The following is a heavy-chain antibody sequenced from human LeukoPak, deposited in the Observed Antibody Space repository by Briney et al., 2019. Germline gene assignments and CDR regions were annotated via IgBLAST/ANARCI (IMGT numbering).Heavy chain of an antibody. V-gene: IGHV4-4*07. CDR3: ALRPRYCSGGSCYSMTNFDY. Sequence: SETLSLTCTVSGGSISSYYWSWIRQPAGKGLEWIGRIYTSGSTNYNPSLKSRVTISVDTSKNQFSLKLSSVTAADTAVYYCALRPRYCSGGSCYSMTNFDYWGQGTLVTVSS. CDR2: IYTSGST. J-gene: IGHJ4*02. CDR1: GGSISSYY. D-gene: IGHD2-15*01.